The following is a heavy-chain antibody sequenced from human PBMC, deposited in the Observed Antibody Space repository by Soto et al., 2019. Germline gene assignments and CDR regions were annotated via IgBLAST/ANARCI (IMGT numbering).Heavy chain of an antibody. J-gene: IGHJ5*02. CDR1: GGSISSYY. D-gene: IGHD6-19*01. CDR3: AREGSGSSGWIPYNWFDP. Sequence: SETLSLTCTVSGGSISSYYWSWIRQPPGKGLEWIGYIYYSGSTNYNPPLKSRVTISVDTSKNQFSLKLSSVTAADTAVYYCAREGSGSSGWIPYNWFDPWGQGTLVTVSS. V-gene: IGHV4-59*01. CDR2: IYYSGST.